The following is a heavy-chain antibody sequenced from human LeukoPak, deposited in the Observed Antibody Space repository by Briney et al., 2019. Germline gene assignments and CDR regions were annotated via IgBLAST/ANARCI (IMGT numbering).Heavy chain of an antibody. J-gene: IGHJ4*02. CDR1: GFTFSDYY. CDR2: ISSSSSYT. Sequence: GGSLRLSCAASGFTFSDYYMSWIRQAPGKGLEWVSYISSSSSYTNYADSVKGRFTISRDNAKDSLYLQMNSLRAEDTAVYYCARATTVTRWVYFDHWGQGTLVTVSS. CDR3: ARATTVTRWVYFDH. D-gene: IGHD4-17*01. V-gene: IGHV3-11*06.